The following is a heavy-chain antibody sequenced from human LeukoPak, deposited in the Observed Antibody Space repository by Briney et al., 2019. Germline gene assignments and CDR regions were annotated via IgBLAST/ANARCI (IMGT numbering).Heavy chain of an antibody. D-gene: IGHD6-13*01. CDR3: AREYSGFDY. CDR2: IYYYGST. CDR1: GDPISGYSNYK. Sequence: PSETLSLTCTVSGDPISGYSNYKWSWIRQPPGKGLEWIGYIYYYGSTNYNPSLKSRVTISVDTSKNQFSLKLSSVTAAVTAVYYCAREYSGFDYWGQGTLVTVSS. V-gene: IGHV4-61*01. J-gene: IGHJ4*02.